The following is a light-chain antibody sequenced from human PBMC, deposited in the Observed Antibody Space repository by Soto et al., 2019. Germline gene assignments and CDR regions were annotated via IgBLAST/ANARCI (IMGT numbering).Light chain of an antibody. CDR3: QQRVTWPGT. CDR1: QNINNY. V-gene: IGKV3-11*01. CDR2: DAS. Sequence: EIELTQSPATRSLSPGERATLSCRASQNINNYLAWYQQKPGQTPRLLIYDASTRATDIPARFSGSGSGTDFTLTISGLEPEDFAVYYCQQRVTWPGTFGGGTKVEIK. J-gene: IGKJ4*01.